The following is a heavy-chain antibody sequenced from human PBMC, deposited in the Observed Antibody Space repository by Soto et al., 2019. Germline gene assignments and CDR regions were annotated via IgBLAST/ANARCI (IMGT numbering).Heavy chain of an antibody. CDR3: AKDDSRGYDWGEYYFDY. D-gene: IGHD5-12*01. CDR1: GFTFSSYA. Sequence: EVQLLESGGGLVQPGGSLRLSCASSGFTFSSYAMRWVRQAPGKGLEWVSGISGSGGSTYYADSVKGRFTISRDNSKKTLYLKMKSLRAEDTAVYYCAKDDSRGYDWGEYYFDYWGQGTLVTVSS. J-gene: IGHJ4*02. CDR2: ISGSGGST. V-gene: IGHV3-23*01.